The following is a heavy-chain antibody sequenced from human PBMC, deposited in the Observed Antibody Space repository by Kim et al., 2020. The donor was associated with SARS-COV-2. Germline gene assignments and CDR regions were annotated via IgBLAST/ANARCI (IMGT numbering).Heavy chain of an antibody. J-gene: IGHJ6*02. D-gene: IGHD6-13*01. V-gene: IGHV3-30*18. CDR2: ISYDGSNK. CDR1: GFTFSSYG. Sequence: GGSLRLSCAASGFTFSSYGMHWVRQAPGKGLEWVAVISYDGSNKYYADSVKGRFTISRDNSKNTLYLQMNSLRAEDTAVYYCAKDRGIGSWPYYYYYGMDVWGQGTTVTVSS. CDR3: AKDRGIGSWPYYYYYGMDV.